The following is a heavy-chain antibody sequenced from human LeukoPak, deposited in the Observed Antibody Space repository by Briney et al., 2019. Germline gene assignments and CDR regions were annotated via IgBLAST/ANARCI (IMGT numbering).Heavy chain of an antibody. CDR1: GFTFSSYA. J-gene: IGHJ4*02. Sequence: GGSLRLSCAASGFTFSSYAMHWVRQAPGKGLEWVAVISYDGSNKYYADSVKGRFTTSRDNAKNSLYLQMNSLRAEDTAMYYCARGRYSGTTYYFDYWGQGTLVTVSS. V-gene: IGHV3-30-3*01. CDR3: ARGRYSGTTYYFDY. CDR2: ISYDGSNK. D-gene: IGHD5-12*01.